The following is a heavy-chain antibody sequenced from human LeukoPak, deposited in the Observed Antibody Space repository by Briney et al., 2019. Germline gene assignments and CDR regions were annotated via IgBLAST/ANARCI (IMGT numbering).Heavy chain of an antibody. J-gene: IGHJ3*02. CDR1: GYSFTSYW. Sequence: GESVKISCKGSGYSFTSYWIGWVRQMPGKGLEWMGIIYPGDSDTRYSPSFQGQVTISADKSISTAYLQWSSLKASDTAMYYCARRTFTYYYGSGSYDAFDIWGQGTMVTVSS. V-gene: IGHV5-51*01. CDR3: ARRTFTYYYGSGSYDAFDI. CDR2: IYPGDSDT. D-gene: IGHD3-10*01.